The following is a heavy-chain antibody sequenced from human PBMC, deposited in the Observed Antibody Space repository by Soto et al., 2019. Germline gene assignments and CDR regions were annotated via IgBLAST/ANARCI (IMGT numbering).Heavy chain of an antibody. J-gene: IGHJ5*01. CDR2: IYKSATT. V-gene: IGHV4-30-4*02. CDR1: GDSISTVDDF. CDR3: ARGRYCLTGRCFPNWFDS. Sequence: SDTLSLTCSVSGDSISTVDDFWAWLRQPPGQALEYIGYIYKSATTYYNPSFESRVAISLDTSKSQFSLNVTSVTAADTAVYFCARGRYCLTGRCFPNWFDSWGQGTLVTVSS. D-gene: IGHD2-15*01.